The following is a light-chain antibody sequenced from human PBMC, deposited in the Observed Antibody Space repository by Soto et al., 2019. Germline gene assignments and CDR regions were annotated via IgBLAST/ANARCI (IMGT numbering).Light chain of an antibody. CDR1: SSDVGNYDY. J-gene: IGLJ1*01. CDR3: TSYTHSRTYG. CDR2: AVS. Sequence: QSALTQPDSVSGSPGQSITISCTGTSSDVGNYDYVSWYQQYPGKAPKLMIYAVSRRPSGVSNRFSGSKSGNTASLTISGLQAEDEADYYCTSYTHSRTYGFGTGTKVTVL. V-gene: IGLV2-14*03.